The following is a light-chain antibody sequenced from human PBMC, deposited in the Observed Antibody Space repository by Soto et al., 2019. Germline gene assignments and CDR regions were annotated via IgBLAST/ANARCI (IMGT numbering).Light chain of an antibody. V-gene: IGLV2-14*01. J-gene: IGLJ1*01. CDR3: SSYTSSSTPYV. CDR2: GVN. CDR1: SSDVGGYNF. Sequence: QSAVTQPASVSGSPGQSITISCTGTSSDVGGYNFVSWYQQHPGKAPKLIIYGVNNRPSGVPARFSGSKSGNTASLTISGLQAEDESDYYCSSYTSSSTPYVFGTGTKVTAL.